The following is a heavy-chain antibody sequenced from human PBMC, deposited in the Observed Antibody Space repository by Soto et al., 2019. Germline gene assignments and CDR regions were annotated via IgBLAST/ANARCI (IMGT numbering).Heavy chain of an antibody. Sequence: QLVESGGGSVQPGRSLRLSCAPSGFTFSSYEMNWVRQAPGKGLEWVSYISVSGTMRFYADAVKGRFTISRDNTKKILYLQMTSLRAEDTALYYCATAGLPGTVWGQGTTVTVSS. V-gene: IGHV3-48*03. D-gene: IGHD1-1*01. CDR3: ATAGLPGTV. CDR2: ISVSGTMR. J-gene: IGHJ6*02. CDR1: GFTFSSYE.